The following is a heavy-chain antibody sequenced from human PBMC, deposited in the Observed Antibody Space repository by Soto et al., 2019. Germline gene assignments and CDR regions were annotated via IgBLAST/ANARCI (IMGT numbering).Heavy chain of an antibody. V-gene: IGHV1-18*01. Sequence: QVQLVQSGAEVKKPGASVKVSCKASGYTFTSYGISWVRQAPGQGLEWMGWISAYKGNTNYAQKLQGRVTMTTDTSTRTAYKELRSLRADDTAVYYCAGTSEGMWSDYWGQGTPVTVSS. J-gene: IGHJ4*02. CDR1: GYTFTSYG. CDR3: AGTSEGMWSDY. CDR2: ISAYKGNT. D-gene: IGHD1-26*01.